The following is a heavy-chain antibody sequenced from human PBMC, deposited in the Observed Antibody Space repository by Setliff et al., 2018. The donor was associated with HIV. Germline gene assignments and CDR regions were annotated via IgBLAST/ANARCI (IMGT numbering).Heavy chain of an antibody. CDR2: VASSGNI. CDR3: SRGPTFDR. CDR1: GGSITSGSYS. V-gene: IGHV4-61*09. J-gene: IGHJ2*01. Sequence: PSETLSLTCTVSGGSITSGSYSWTWIRQPAGKGLEWIGHVASSGNIDYNPSLKSRVTISADTSKNQLSLNLTSVTTADTATYSRSRGPTFDRWGRGTLVTVSS.